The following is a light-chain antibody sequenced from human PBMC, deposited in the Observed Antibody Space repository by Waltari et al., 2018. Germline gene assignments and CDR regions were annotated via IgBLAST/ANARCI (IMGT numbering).Light chain of an antibody. Sequence: QSALTQPASVSGSPGQSITISFTGTSSDVGGYNYVSWYQQHPGKAPKRLVYDVSNRPSGVSNRFSGSKSGNMASLTISGLQAEDEADYYCSSYISSSTLELFGGGTSLTVL. J-gene: IGLJ2*01. CDR2: DVS. CDR3: SSYISSSTLEL. CDR1: SSDVGGYNY. V-gene: IGLV2-14*03.